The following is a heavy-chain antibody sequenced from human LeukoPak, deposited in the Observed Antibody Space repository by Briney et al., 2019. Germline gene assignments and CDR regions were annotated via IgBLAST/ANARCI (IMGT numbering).Heavy chain of an antibody. J-gene: IGHJ4*02. V-gene: IGHV4-34*01. CDR1: GGSFSNYY. D-gene: IGHD5-18*01. Sequence: PSETLSLTCAVYGGSFSNYYWNWIRQPPGKGLEWIGEINHSGRTNYNPSLKGRVTISVDTSKNQVSLKLSSVTAADTAVYYCARDQMGTAYWGRGTLVTVSS. CDR3: ARDQMGTAY. CDR2: INHSGRT.